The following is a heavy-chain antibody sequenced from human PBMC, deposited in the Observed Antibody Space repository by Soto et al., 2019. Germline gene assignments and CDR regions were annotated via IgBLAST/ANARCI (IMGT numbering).Heavy chain of an antibody. CDR2: INHSGST. CDR3: ARHDVLRFLEWTTPYYFDY. J-gene: IGHJ4*02. CDR1: GGSFSGYY. Sequence: SETLSLTCAVYGGSFSGYYWSWIRQPPGKGLEWIGGINHSGSTNYNPSLKSRVTISVDTSKNQFSLKLSSVTAADTAVYYCARHDVLRFLEWTTPYYFDYWGQGTLVTVSS. V-gene: IGHV4-34*01. D-gene: IGHD3-3*01.